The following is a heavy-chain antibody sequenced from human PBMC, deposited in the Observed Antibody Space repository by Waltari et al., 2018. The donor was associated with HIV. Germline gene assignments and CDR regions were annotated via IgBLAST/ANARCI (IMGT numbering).Heavy chain of an antibody. CDR3: VRDSSGYYGHFDY. J-gene: IGHJ4*02. Sequence: EVQLVESGGGLVQPGGSLRLSCAASGFPFSHYTMHWVRQAPGKGLEYLSAITSDGDTTYYVNSVKGRFTISRDNSKNTLYLQMGSLRAEDMAVFYCVRDSSGYYGHFDYWGQGTLVTVSS. CDR1: GFPFSHYT. V-gene: IGHV3-64*01. CDR2: ITSDGDTT. D-gene: IGHD6-19*01.